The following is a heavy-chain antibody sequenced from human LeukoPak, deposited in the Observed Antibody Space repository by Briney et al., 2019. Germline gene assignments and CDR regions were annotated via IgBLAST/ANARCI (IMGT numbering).Heavy chain of an antibody. V-gene: IGHV3-21*01. CDR3: ARVAEWLLLDYFDY. D-gene: IGHD3-3*01. CDR2: ISSSSSYI. CDR1: GFTFSSYA. J-gene: IGHJ4*02. Sequence: GSLRLSCAASGFTFSSYAMSWVRQAPGKGLEWVSSISSSSSYIYYADSVKGRFTISRDNAKNSLYLQMNSLRAEDTAVYCCARVAEWLLLDYFDYWGQGTLVTVSS.